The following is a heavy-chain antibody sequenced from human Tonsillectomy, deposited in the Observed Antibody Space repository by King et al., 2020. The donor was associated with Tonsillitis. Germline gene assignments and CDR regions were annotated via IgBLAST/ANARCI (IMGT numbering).Heavy chain of an antibody. CDR1: GGTFSSYA. Sequence: QLVQSGAEVKKPGSSVKVSCKASGGTFSSYAISWVRQAPGQGLEWMGRIIPILGIANYAQKFQGRVTITADKSTSTAYMELSSLRSEDTAVYYCARDVDDGMITFGGVIVIPWFDPWGQGTLVTVSS. CDR3: ARDVDDGMITFGGVIVIPWFDP. D-gene: IGHD3-16*02. CDR2: IIPILGIA. J-gene: IGHJ5*02. V-gene: IGHV1-69*04.